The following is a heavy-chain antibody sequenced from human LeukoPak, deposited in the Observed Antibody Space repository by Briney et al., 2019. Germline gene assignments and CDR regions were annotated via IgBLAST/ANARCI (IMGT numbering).Heavy chain of an antibody. V-gene: IGHV3-30*02. CDR1: GFTFSTYN. D-gene: IGHD5-18*01. CDR3: AKDQGYSYGHSLDF. Sequence: PGGSLSLSCAASGFTFSTYNMHWVRQAPGKGLEWVALIRNDGSNKYYADSVKGRFTISRDNSKNTLYLQMNSLRAEDTAVYYCAKDQGYSYGHSLDFWGQGTLVTVSS. CDR2: IRNDGSNK. J-gene: IGHJ4*02.